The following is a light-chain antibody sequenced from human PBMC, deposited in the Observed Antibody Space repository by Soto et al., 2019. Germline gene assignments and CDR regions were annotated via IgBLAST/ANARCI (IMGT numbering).Light chain of an antibody. V-gene: IGKV3-20*01. CDR2: SAF. Sequence: EIVLTQSPGTLSLSPGERGTLSCRASQSVSSNYLAWYQQKPGQAPRLLIYSAFSRDTGIPHRFSGSGSGTEFTLIISSLVPEDFAVYYCQYYGSSPWTFVHGTKVEIK. CDR3: QYYGSSPWT. CDR1: QSVSSNY. J-gene: IGKJ1*01.